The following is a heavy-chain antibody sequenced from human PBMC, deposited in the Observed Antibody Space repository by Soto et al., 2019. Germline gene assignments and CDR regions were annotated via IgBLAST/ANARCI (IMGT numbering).Heavy chain of an antibody. D-gene: IGHD2-2*01. Sequence: QVQLVQSGAEVKKPGSSVKVSCKASGGTFSSYTISWVRQAPGQGLEWMGRIIPILGIANYAQKFHGRVTITAYKSTSTAYMELSSLRSEDTAVYYCARVGYCSSTSCYESWFDPWGQGTLVTVSS. V-gene: IGHV1-69*02. CDR3: ARVGYCSSTSCYESWFDP. CDR2: IIPILGIA. J-gene: IGHJ5*02. CDR1: GGTFSSYT.